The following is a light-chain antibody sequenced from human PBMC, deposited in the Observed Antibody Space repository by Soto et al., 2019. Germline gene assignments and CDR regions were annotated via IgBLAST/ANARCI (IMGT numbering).Light chain of an antibody. CDR2: AAS. J-gene: IGKJ1*01. CDR3: KQSYSTPRT. Sequence: DIQMTQSPSSLSASVGDRVTITCRASQSISSYLNWYQQKPGKAPKLLIYAASSLQSGVPSRFSGSGSWTDFTLNSSSLQPEDFATYYWKQSYSTPRTFGQGTKMEIK. V-gene: IGKV1-39*01. CDR1: QSISSY.